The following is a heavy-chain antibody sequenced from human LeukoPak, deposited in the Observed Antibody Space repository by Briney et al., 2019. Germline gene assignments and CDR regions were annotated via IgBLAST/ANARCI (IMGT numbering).Heavy chain of an antibody. J-gene: IGHJ4*02. D-gene: IGHD2-2*01. CDR3: ARVRGYCSSTICYRYYFDY. V-gene: IGHV4-38-2*02. Sequence: PSETLSLTCTVSGYPISSGYYWGWIRRPPGKGREWIGTIYHSGSTYYNPSLKSRVTISVDTSKNQFSLKLTSVTAADTAVYYCARVRGYCSSTICYRYYFDYWGQGTLVTVSS. CDR2: IYHSGST. CDR1: GYPISSGYY.